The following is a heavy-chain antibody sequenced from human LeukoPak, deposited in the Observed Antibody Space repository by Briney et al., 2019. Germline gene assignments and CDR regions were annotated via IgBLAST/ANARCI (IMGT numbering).Heavy chain of an antibody. D-gene: IGHD3-9*01. Sequence: SETLSLTCTVSGGSISSYYWSWIRQPPGKGLEWIGYIYYSGSTNYNPSLKSRVTISVDTSKNQFSLKLSSVTAADTAVYYCARRRLRYFDWLGRGHAFDIWGQGTMVTVSS. CDR2: IYYSGST. V-gene: IGHV4-59*12. J-gene: IGHJ3*02. CDR3: ARRRLRYFDWLGRGHAFDI. CDR1: GGSISSYY.